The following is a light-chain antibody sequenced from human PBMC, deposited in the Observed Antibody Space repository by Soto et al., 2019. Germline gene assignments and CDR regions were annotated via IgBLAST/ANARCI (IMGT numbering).Light chain of an antibody. CDR1: SSDVGGYNY. J-gene: IGLJ1*01. Sequence: QSALTQPASVSGSPGQSIAISCTGTSSDVGGYNYVSWYQQHPGKAPKLMIYDVSNRPSGVSNRFSGSKSDNTASLTISGLQAEDEADYYCRSYTSSSTYVFGVGTKLTVL. V-gene: IGLV2-14*01. CDR2: DVS. CDR3: RSYTSSSTYV.